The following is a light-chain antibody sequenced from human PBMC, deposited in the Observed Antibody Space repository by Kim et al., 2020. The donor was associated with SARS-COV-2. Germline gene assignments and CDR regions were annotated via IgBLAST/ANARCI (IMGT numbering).Light chain of an antibody. J-gene: IGLJ3*02. V-gene: IGLV4-69*01. Sequence: ASVKLTCTLSSGHSSYAIAWHQQQPEKGPRYLMKLNSDGSHSKGDEIPDRFSGSSSGAERYLTISSLQSEDEADYYCQTWGTGIPVFGGGTQLTVL. CDR1: SGHSSYA. CDR3: QTWGTGIPV. CDR2: LNSDGSH.